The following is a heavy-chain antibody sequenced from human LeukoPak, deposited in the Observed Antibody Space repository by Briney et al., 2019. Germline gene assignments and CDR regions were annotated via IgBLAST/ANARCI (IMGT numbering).Heavy chain of an antibody. V-gene: IGHV3-72*01. Sequence: GGSLRLSCAASGFTFSDYYMDWVRQAPGKGLEWVGRTRNKANSYTTEYTASVKGRFTISRDDSKNSLYLQMNSLKTDDTAVYYCARVARDYYHDYWGQGTLVTVSS. CDR1: GFTFSDYY. J-gene: IGHJ4*02. D-gene: IGHD3-22*01. CDR2: TRNKANSYTT. CDR3: ARVARDYYHDY.